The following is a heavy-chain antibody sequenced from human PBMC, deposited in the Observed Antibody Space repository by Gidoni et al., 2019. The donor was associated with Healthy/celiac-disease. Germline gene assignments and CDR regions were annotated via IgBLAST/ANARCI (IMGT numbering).Heavy chain of an antibody. V-gene: IGHV3-30-3*01. J-gene: IGHJ5*02. Sequence: QVQLVESGGGVVQPGRSLSLSCAASGFSFSSYAMHWVRQAPGKGLEWVAVISYDGSNKYYADSVKGRFTISRDNSKNTLYLQMNSLRAEDTAVYYCARDSDGDYLIWWFDPWGQGTLVTVSS. CDR2: ISYDGSNK. CDR3: ARDSDGDYLIWWFDP. CDR1: GFSFSSYA. D-gene: IGHD4-17*01.